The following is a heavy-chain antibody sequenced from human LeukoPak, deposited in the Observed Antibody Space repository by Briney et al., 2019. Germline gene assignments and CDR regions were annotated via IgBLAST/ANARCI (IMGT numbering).Heavy chain of an antibody. V-gene: IGHV4-30-2*01. CDR2: IYHSGST. J-gene: IGHJ4*02. CDR1: GGSISSGGYY. D-gene: IGHD3-3*01. Sequence: SETLSLTCTVSGGSISSGGYYWSWIRQPPGKGLEWIGYIYHSGSTYYNPSLKSRVTISVDRSKNQFSLKLSSVTAADTAVYYCARGPYDFWSGQSYYYFDYWGQGTLVTVSS. CDR3: ARGPYDFWSGQSYYYFDY.